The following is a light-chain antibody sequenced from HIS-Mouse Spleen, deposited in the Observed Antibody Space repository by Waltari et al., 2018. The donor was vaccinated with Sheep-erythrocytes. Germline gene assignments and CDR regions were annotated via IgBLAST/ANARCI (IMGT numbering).Light chain of an antibody. CDR1: QSISSY. V-gene: IGKV1-39*01. CDR3: QQSYSTPPT. J-gene: IGKJ4*01. CDR2: AES. Sequence: DIQMTQSPPSLSASVGDRVTITCRASQSISSYLNGYQQKPGKAHKLLIYAESSLQSGVPSRFSGSGSGTDFTLTISSLQPEDFATYYCQQSYSTPPTFGGGTKVEIK.